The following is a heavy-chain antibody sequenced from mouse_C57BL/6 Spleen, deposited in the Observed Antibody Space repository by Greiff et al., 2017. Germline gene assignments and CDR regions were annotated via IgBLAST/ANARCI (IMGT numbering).Heavy chain of an antibody. CDR2: ISDGGSYT. D-gene: IGHD1-1*01. CDR3: ARDPTVVATDAY. J-gene: IGHJ3*01. Sequence: EVQGVESGGGLVKPGGSLKLSCAASGFSFSSYAMSWVRQTPEKRLEWVATISDGGSYTYYPDNVKGRVTISRDNAKNNLYLQMSHLKSEDTAMYYCARDPTVVATDAYWGQGTLVTVSA. CDR1: GFSFSSYA. V-gene: IGHV5-4*01.